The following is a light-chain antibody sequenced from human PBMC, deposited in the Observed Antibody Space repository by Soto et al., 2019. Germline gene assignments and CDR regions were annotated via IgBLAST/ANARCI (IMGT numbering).Light chain of an antibody. CDR2: GVS. CDR3: QQSFTTPLT. Sequence: PELLIFGVSNLESGVPSRFSGSGSGTDFTLTIATLQREDFATYYCQQSFTTPLTFGGGTRLEIK. J-gene: IGKJ5*01. V-gene: IGKV1-39*01.